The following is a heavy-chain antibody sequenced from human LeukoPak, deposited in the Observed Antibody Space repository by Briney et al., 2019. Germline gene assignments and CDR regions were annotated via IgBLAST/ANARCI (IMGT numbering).Heavy chain of an antibody. J-gene: IGHJ3*02. CDR2: ISISATSM. CDR3: VRDTFSPDAFDI. V-gene: IGHV3-48*03. Sequence: PGGSLRLSCAASGFTFSDYEMNWVRQAPGKGLEWVSYISISATSMLYADSVRGRFTISRDNSRTSLYLQMSSLRAEDTAVYYCVRDTFSPDAFDIWGQGTMVTVSS. CDR1: GFTFSDYE. D-gene: IGHD3-16*01.